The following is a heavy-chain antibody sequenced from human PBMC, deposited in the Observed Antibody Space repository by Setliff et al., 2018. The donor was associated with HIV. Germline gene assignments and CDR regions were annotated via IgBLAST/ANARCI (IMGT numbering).Heavy chain of an antibody. D-gene: IGHD6-19*01. CDR3: ARARYSSGYYVSFDY. Sequence: GGSLRLSCAASGFTLSDQYMDWVRQAPGKGLEWVGRTRNKANSYTTEYAAPVKGRISISRDDSKNSVYLQMNSLKTEDTAVYYCARARYSSGYYVSFDYWGQGTLVTVSS. CDR1: GFTLSDQY. V-gene: IGHV3-72*01. J-gene: IGHJ4*02. CDR2: TRNKANSYTT.